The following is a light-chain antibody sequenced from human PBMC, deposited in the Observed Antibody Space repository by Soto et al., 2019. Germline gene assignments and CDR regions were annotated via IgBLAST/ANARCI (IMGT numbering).Light chain of an antibody. V-gene: IGLV2-14*01. CDR3: CSYTSSSNLGV. J-gene: IGLJ2*01. CDR2: DVH. CDR1: SNDISPYNY. Sequence: QSALTQPASVSGSPGQSITISCIGTSNDISPYNYVSWYLHHPGQAPQLLTYDVHNRPSGISARCSGSKSGNTASLTIYGLQPEHTALYYGCSYTSSSNLGVFGGGTKLTVL.